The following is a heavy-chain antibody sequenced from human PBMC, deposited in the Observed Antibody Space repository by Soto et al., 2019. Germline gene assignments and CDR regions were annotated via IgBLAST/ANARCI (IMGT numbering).Heavy chain of an antibody. J-gene: IGHJ4*02. CDR1: GFTFNTYA. V-gene: IGHV3-23*01. D-gene: IGHD3-10*01. Sequence: EVQLLESGGGLVQPGGSLRLSCAASGFTFNTYAMTWVRQAPGKGLEWVSAISGGGDTTSYADSVKGRFTVSRDGSKNTLYLQMSSLRAEDTALYYCAKGQGGSGSLTPRVDSWGQGTLVTVSS. CDR3: AKGQGGSGSLTPRVDS. CDR2: ISGGGDTT.